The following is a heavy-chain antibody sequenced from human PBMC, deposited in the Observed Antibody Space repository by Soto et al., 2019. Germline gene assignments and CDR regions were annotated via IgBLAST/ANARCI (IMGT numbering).Heavy chain of an antibody. CDR1: GFTFSSYA. CDR3: AKDLSSLGWLALGAPFDS. Sequence: GGSLRLSCAASGFTFSSYAMNLVLQAPGKGLEWVSSVSANGRNTYYADSVKGRFTVSRDKSKNALFLQLDSLRVEDTAIYYCAKDLSSLGWLALGAPFDSWGPGTLVTVSS. D-gene: IGHD3-22*01. V-gene: IGHV3-23*01. J-gene: IGHJ4*02. CDR2: VSANGRNT.